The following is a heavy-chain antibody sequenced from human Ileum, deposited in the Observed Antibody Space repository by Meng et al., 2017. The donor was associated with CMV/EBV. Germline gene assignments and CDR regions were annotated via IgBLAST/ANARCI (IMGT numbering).Heavy chain of an antibody. CDR2: TTVHNGNR. CDR3: ARAGNYNYALDF. D-gene: IGHD5-24*01. V-gene: IGHV1-18*01. Sequence: CSPSGYPFSSSGITWLRQAPGQGLEWIGWTTVHNGNRKYAQRFQDRVMMTKDTSTTTAYMEMPSLTSDDTAVYYCARAGNYNYALDFWGQGTLVTVSS. CDR1: GYPFSSSG. J-gene: IGHJ4*02.